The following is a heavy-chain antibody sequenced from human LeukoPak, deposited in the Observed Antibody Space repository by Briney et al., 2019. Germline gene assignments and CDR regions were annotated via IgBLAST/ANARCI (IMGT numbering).Heavy chain of an antibody. CDR3: ARAIFGVVITQGYYYYMDV. V-gene: IGHV4-59*01. CDR2: INYSGST. Sequence: SETLSLTCTVSGGSISSYYWSWIRQPPGKGLEWIGYINYSGSTNYNPSLKSRVTISVDTSKNQFSLKLSSVTAADTAVYYCARAIFGVVITQGYYYYMDVWGKGTTVTVSS. J-gene: IGHJ6*03. CDR1: GGSISSYY. D-gene: IGHD3-3*01.